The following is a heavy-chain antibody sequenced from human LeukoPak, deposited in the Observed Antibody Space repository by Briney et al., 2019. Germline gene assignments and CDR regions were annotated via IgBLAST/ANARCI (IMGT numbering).Heavy chain of an antibody. CDR3: TRGGFGAHYYYYMDV. D-gene: IGHD3-16*01. V-gene: IGHV3-20*04. CDR2: INWDGTAT. CDR1: GFTFDDFA. Sequence: GGSLRLSCAASGFTFDDFALTWVRQSPEKGLEWVSGINWDGTATGYADSVKGRLTISRDNAKNSLYLQMNSLRAEDSALYYCTRGGFGAHYYYYMDVWGKGTTVTVSS. J-gene: IGHJ6*03.